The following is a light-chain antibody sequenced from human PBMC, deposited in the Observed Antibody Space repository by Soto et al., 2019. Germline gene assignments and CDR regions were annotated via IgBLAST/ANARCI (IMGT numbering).Light chain of an antibody. CDR1: QRVTSGY. Sequence: EIVLTQSPGTLSLSPGERATLSCRASQRVTSGYLAWYQQRPGQAPRLLIYGASSRATGIPDRFSGSGSGTDFTLIISRLEPEDFAVYYCQQYGRPPLTFGGGTRVVIK. J-gene: IGKJ4*01. CDR2: GAS. CDR3: QQYGRPPLT. V-gene: IGKV3-20*01.